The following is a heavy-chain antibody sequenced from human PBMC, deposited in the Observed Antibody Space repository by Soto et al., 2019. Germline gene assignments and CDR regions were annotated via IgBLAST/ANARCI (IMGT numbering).Heavy chain of an antibody. CDR1: GFTVSSNY. CDR3: AREGTYSSSSPRGYYYYYGMDV. J-gene: IGHJ6*02. V-gene: IGHV3-53*01. Sequence: GGSLRLSCAASGFTVSSNYMSWVRQAPGKGLEWVSVIYSGGSTYYADSVKGRFTISRDNSKNTLYLQMNSLRAEDTAVYYCAREGTYSSSSPRGYYYYYGMDVWGQGTTVTVSS. D-gene: IGHD6-6*01. CDR2: IYSGGST.